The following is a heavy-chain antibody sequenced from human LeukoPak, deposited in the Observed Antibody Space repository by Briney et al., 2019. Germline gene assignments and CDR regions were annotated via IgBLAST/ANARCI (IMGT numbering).Heavy chain of an antibody. J-gene: IGHJ4*02. Sequence: GGSLRLSCAASGFTFSIYWMSWVRQAPGKGLEWVANIKEDGSEEHYVDSVKGRFTVSRDNAKSPLYLQMNSQRAEDTAVYYCTRCGDGYENPDFDYWGPGILVAVSS. CDR3: TRCGDGYENPDFDY. CDR1: GFTFSIYW. D-gene: IGHD5-24*01. CDR2: IKEDGSEE. V-gene: IGHV3-7*01.